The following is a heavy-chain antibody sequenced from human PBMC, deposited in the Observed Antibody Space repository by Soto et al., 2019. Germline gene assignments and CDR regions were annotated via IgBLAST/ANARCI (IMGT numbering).Heavy chain of an antibody. Sequence: QVQLQESGPGLVKPSQTLSLTCTVSGGSISSGGYYWSWIRQHPGKGLEWIGYIYYSGSTYYNPSLKSRVTISVDTSKNQFSLKLSSVTAADTAVYYCAARLLWFGELFLAEGGGKYGMDVWGQGTTVTVSS. J-gene: IGHJ6*02. CDR2: IYYSGST. CDR3: AARLLWFGELFLAEGGGKYGMDV. CDR1: GGSISSGGYY. V-gene: IGHV4-31*03. D-gene: IGHD3-10*01.